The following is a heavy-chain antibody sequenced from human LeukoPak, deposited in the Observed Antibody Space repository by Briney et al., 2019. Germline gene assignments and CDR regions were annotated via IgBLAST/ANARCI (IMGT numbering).Heavy chain of an antibody. CDR3: ARGLGGSYYGDY. V-gene: IGHV3-21*01. Sequence: GGSLRLSCAASGFTFSSYSMNWVRQAPGKGLEWVSSISSSSSYIYYADSVKGRFTISRDNAKNSLYLQMNSLRAEDTAVYYCARGLGGSYYGDYWGQGTLVTVSS. J-gene: IGHJ4*02. CDR1: GFTFSSYS. CDR2: ISSSSSYI. D-gene: IGHD1-26*01.